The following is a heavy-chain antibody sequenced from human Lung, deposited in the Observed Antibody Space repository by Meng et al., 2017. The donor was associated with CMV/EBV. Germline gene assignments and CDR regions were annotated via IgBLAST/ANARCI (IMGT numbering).Heavy chain of an antibody. D-gene: IGHD3-3*01. V-gene: IGHV3-11*01. CDR3: ARARRVAGDYFDY. Sequence: LXLTXAASGFTFSDYYMSWIRQAPGKGLEWVSYISSNGSTIYYADSVKGRFTISRDNAKNSLYLQMNSLRAEDTAVYYCARARRVAGDYFDYLGQGTLVTVSS. CDR2: ISSNGSTI. CDR1: GFTFSDYY. J-gene: IGHJ4*02.